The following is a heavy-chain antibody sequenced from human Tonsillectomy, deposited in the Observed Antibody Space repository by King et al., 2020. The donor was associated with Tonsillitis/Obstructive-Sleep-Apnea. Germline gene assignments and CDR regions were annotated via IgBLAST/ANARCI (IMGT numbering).Heavy chain of an antibody. CDR1: GGSISSYY. V-gene: IGHV4-59*01. D-gene: IGHD3-3*01. CDR2: IYYSGST. J-gene: IGHJ3*02. Sequence: VQLQESGPGLVKPSETLSLTCTVSGGSISSYYWSWIRQPPGKGLEWIGYIYYSGSTNYNPSLKSRVTISVDTSKNQFSLKLSSVTAADTAVYYCAREGGVWRDAFDIWGQGTMVTVCS. CDR3: AREGGVWRDAFDI.